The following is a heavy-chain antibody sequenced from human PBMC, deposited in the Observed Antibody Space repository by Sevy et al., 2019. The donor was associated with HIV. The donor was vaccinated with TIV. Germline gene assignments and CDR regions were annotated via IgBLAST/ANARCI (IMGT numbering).Heavy chain of an antibody. CDR1: GDSMNGYF. J-gene: IGHJ1*01. CDR3: ARSFWATVTTSFHH. CDR2: ISYRGNT. V-gene: IGHV4-59*01. D-gene: IGHD4-17*01. Sequence: SETLSLTCTVSGDSMNGYFWSWIRQPPGKGLEWIGYISYRGNTNYNPSLKSRVTISPDKSKNQFSLRLSSVTAADTAVYYCARSFWATVTTSFHHWGQCTLVTVSS.